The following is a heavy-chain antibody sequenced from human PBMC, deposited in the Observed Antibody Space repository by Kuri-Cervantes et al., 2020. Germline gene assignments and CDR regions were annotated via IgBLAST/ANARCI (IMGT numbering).Heavy chain of an antibody. D-gene: IGHD5-24*01. V-gene: IGHV3-15*01. J-gene: IGHJ1*01. CDR2: IKSKTDGGTT. Sequence: GESLKISCAASGFTFSNAWMSWVRQAPGKGLEWVGRIKSKTDGGTTDYAAPVKGRFTISRDDSKNTLYLQMNSLKTDDTAVYYCTTDVENPPRLQLLSRYWGQGTLVTVSS. CDR3: TTDVENPPRLQLLSRY. CDR1: GFTFSNAW.